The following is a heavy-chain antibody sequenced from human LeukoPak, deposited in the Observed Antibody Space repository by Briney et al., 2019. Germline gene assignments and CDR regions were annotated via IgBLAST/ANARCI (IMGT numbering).Heavy chain of an antibody. CDR1: GGSFSRYA. V-gene: IGHV1-69*13. J-gene: IGHJ4*02. CDR3: ARGSGETGGYYYVY. CDR2: IIPIFGTA. D-gene: IGHD3-22*01. Sequence: GASVKGSCKASGGSFSRYAISWVRQAPGQGLEWMGGIIPIFGTANYAQKFQGRVTITADESTRTAYMELRTLRSEDTAIYYCARGSGETGGYYYVYWGRGTPVTVSS.